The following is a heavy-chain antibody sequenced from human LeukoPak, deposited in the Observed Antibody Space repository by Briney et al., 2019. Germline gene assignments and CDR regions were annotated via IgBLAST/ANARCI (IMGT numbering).Heavy chain of an antibody. J-gene: IGHJ6*03. D-gene: IGHD2/OR15-2a*01. Sequence: PGGSLRLSCAASGFSFSGFGMIWLRQAPGKGLEWISYIGCSCCAGGHIYYAVSVQGRLTVFRDHAMYSQFLQVNSLQDADTAGYYSARAPTPSFTYYMDVWGKGTTVTVSS. CDR1: GFSFSGFG. V-gene: IGHV3-48*02. CDR2: IGCSCCAGGHI. CDR3: ARAPTPSFTYYMDV.